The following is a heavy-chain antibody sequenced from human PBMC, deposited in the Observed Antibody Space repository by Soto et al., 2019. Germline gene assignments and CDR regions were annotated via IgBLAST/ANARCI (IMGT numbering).Heavy chain of an antibody. CDR3: AREDGTAVAFNFDY. CDR1: GFTFSSYW. J-gene: IGHJ4*02. CDR2: INSDGSST. V-gene: IGHV3-74*01. D-gene: IGHD6-19*01. Sequence: PGGSLRLSCAASGFTFSSYWMHWVRQAPGKGLVWVSRINSDGSSTSYADSVKGRFTISRDNAKNTLYLQMNSLRAEDTAVYYCAREDGTAVAFNFDYWGQGTLVTVSS.